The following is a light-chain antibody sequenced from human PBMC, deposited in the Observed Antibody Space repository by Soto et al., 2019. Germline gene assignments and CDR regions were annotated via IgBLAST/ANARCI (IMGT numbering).Light chain of an antibody. Sequence: QSALIQPASVSGSPGQSLIISCTGTGGDFGSSTYVSWYQQHSDKAPKVVIYEVKKRPSGVSSRFSGAKSGSTASLTISGLQGDDEATYFCSSYTTTNSWVFGGGTKLTVL. CDR1: GGDFGSSTY. CDR2: EVK. V-gene: IGLV2-14*01. CDR3: SSYTTTNSWV. J-gene: IGLJ3*02.